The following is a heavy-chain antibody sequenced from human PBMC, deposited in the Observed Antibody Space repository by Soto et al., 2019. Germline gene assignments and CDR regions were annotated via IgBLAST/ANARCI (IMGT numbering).Heavy chain of an antibody. Sequence: WGSLRLSCAASGFTFSSYAMHWVRQAPGKGLEWVAVISYDGSNKYYADSVKGRFTISRDNSKNTLYLQMNSLRAEDTAVYYCARDPLWGTAMVLWYFDLWGRGTLVTVSS. CDR3: ARDPLWGTAMVLWYFDL. CDR2: ISYDGSNK. V-gene: IGHV3-30-3*01. J-gene: IGHJ2*01. CDR1: GFTFSSYA. D-gene: IGHD5-18*01.